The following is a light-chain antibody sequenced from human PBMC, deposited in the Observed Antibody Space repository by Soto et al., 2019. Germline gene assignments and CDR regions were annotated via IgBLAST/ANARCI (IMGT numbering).Light chain of an antibody. CDR2: GAS. CDR1: QSVSSN. J-gene: IGKJ5*01. Sequence: EIKIAPSPATLSLYTGEIATLSCRASQSVSSNLAWYQQKPGQAPRLLIYGASTMATGIPARFRGSGSGTEFTLTISSLQSEDFEVYYCQQYKNWPITFGQGTRLEI. CDR3: QQYKNWPIT. V-gene: IGKV3D-15*01.